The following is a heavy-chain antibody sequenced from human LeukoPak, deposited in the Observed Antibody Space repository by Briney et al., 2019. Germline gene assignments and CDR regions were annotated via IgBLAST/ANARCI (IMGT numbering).Heavy chain of an antibody. CDR3: ARALYDSSGYYFDY. CDR1: GFTFSGSG. V-gene: IGHV3-30*02. Sequence: PGESLRLSCAASGFTFSGSGMHWVRQAPGKGLEWVAFIRYHGSDKFYADSVKGRFTISSDNARDSVFLQMNSLRAEDTAVYYCARALYDSSGYYFDYWGQGTLVTVSS. J-gene: IGHJ4*02. D-gene: IGHD3-22*01. CDR2: IRYHGSDK.